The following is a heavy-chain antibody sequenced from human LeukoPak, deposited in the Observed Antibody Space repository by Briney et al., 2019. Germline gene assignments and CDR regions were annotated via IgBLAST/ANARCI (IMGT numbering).Heavy chain of an antibody. J-gene: IGHJ4*02. D-gene: IGHD2-8*01. CDR3: ARGVYCTNGVCYPHFDY. Sequence: VASVRVSCVPSLYTLTGTYMHCGPPTLGERLGWIGWITFNSGGTNYAQKFQGRVTMTRDTSISTAYMELSRLRSDDTAVYYCARGVYCTNGVCYPHFDYWGQGTLVTVSS. CDR1: LYTLTGTY. CDR2: ITFNSGGT. V-gene: IGHV1-2*02.